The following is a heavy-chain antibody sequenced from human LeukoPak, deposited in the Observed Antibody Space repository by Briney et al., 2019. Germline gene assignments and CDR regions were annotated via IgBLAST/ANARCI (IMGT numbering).Heavy chain of an antibody. Sequence: SETLPLTCAVYGGSFSGYYWSWIRQPPGKGLEWIGEINHSGSTNYNPSLKSRVTMSVDTSKNQFSLKLSSVTAADTAVYYCARDVSGSYEYYFDYWGQGTLVTVSS. CDR1: GGSFSGYY. CDR3: ARDVSGSYEYYFDY. V-gene: IGHV4-34*01. D-gene: IGHD1-26*01. CDR2: INHSGST. J-gene: IGHJ4*02.